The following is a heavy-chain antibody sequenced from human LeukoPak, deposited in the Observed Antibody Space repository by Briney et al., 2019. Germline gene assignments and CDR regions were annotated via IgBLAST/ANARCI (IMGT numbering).Heavy chain of an antibody. CDR3: AKFRRGMATIYDAFDI. CDR2: ISGSGGST. D-gene: IGHD5-24*01. J-gene: IGHJ3*02. V-gene: IGHV3-23*01. Sequence: PGGSLRLSCAASGFTFSSYAMSWVRQAPGKGLEWVSAISGSGGSTYYADSVKGRFTISRDNSKNTLYLQMNSLRAEDTAVYYCAKFRRGMATIYDAFDIWGQGTMVTVSS. CDR1: GFTFSSYA.